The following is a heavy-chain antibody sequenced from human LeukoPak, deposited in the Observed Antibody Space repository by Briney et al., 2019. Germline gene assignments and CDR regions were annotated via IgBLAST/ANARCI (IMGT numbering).Heavy chain of an antibody. Sequence: ASVKVSCKASGYTFTSYYMHWVRQAPGQGLEWMGIINPSGGSTSYAQKFQGRVTMTRDTSTSTVYMELSSLRSEDTAVYYCAMGGLRYFDWFTHPGPDYWGQGTLVTISS. CDR1: GYTFTSYY. CDR3: AMGGLRYFDWFTHPGPDY. CDR2: INPSGGST. V-gene: IGHV1-46*01. J-gene: IGHJ4*02. D-gene: IGHD3-9*01.